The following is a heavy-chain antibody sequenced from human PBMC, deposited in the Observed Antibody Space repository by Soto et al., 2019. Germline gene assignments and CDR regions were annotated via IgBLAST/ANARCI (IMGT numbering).Heavy chain of an antibody. D-gene: IGHD3-22*01. CDR1: GYTFTRNG. V-gene: IGHV1-18*01. CDR2: ISPNSGNI. J-gene: IGHJ6*02. Sequence: ASVKVSCKTSGYTFTRNGISWVRQAPGQGLERMGWISPNSGNIKYAQKLQGRVIMTTDTSTSTAYMELRSLRSDDTAVYYCVKDRDSNSWPSRDVWGPGTTVTVSS. CDR3: VKDRDSNSWPSRDV.